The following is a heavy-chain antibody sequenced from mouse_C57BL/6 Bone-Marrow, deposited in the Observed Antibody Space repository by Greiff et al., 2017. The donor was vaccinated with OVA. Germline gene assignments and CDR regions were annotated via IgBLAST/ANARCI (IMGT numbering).Heavy chain of an antibody. CDR2: FYPGSGSI. V-gene: IGHV1-62-2*01. Sequence: QVQLQQSGAELVKPGASVKLSCKASGYTFTEYTIHWVKQRSGQGLEWIGWFYPGSGSIKYTEKFKDKATLTADQSSSTVYMELSRMTSEDSAGYFCARREGYDYDGGFDYWGQGTTLTVSS. D-gene: IGHD2-4*01. CDR1: GYTFTEYT. CDR3: ARREGYDYDGGFDY. J-gene: IGHJ2*01.